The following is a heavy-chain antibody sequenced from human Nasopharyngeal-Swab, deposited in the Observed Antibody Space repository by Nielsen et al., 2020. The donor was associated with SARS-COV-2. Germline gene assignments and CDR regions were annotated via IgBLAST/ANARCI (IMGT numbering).Heavy chain of an antibody. V-gene: IGHV1-46*01. CDR3: AKENSGNSGYFSKRWYYYYYGMDV. Sequence: WVRQAPGQGLEWMGIINPSGGSTSYAQKLQGRVTMTRDTSTSTVYMELSSLRSEDTAVYYCAKENSGNSGYFSKRWYYYYYGMDVWGQGTTVTVSS. J-gene: IGHJ6*02. D-gene: IGHD5-12*01. CDR2: INPSGGST.